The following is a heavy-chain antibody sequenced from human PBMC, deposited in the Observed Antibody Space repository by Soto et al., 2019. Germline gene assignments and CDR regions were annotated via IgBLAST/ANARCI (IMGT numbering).Heavy chain of an antibody. D-gene: IGHD3-3*01. J-gene: IGHJ4*02. CDR1: GFTLSSYA. CDR3: ARYDGSRGVDY. CDR2: ISGSTTYT. Sequence: GGSLRLSCAASGFTLSSYAMSWVRQAPGKGLVWVSTISGSTTYTYHADSVKGRFTISRDNSKSTLYLQMNSLRDEDTAIYYCARYDGSRGVDYWGQGILVTVSS. V-gene: IGHV3-23*01.